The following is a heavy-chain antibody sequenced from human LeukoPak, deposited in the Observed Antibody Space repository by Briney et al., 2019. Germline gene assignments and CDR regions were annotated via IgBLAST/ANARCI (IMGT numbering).Heavy chain of an antibody. CDR3: ARVSSSWYQDWYFDL. D-gene: IGHD6-13*01. V-gene: IGHV4-34*01. J-gene: IGHJ2*01. Sequence: SETLSLTCAVYGGSFSGYYWSWIRQPPGKGLEWIGEINHSGSTNYNPSLKSRVTISVDTSKNQFSLRLSSVTAADTAVYYCARVSSSWYQDWYFDLWGRGTLVTVSS. CDR1: GGSFSGYY. CDR2: INHSGST.